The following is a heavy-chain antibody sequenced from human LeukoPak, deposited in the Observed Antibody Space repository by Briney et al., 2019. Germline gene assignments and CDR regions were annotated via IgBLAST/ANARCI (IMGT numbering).Heavy chain of an antibody. CDR3: ARDPRHRLVWFGEETYYYYMDV. J-gene: IGHJ6*03. D-gene: IGHD3-10*01. V-gene: IGHV1-3*03. CDR2: INAGNGNT. Sequence: ASVKVSCKASGYTFTSYAIHWVRQAPGQRLEWMGWINAGNGNTKYSQEFQNRVIIIRDTSASTAYMELSSLRSEDMAVYYCARDPRHRLVWFGEETYYYYMDVWGKGTTVTISS. CDR1: GYTFTSYA.